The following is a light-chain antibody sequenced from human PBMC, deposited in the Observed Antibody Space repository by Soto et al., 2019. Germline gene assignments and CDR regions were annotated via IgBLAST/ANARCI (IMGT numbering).Light chain of an antibody. CDR2: WAS. Sequence: DIVMTQSPDSLAVSLGERATINCKSSQSVLYSSNNQNYLAWYQQKPGQPPKLLIYWASTRESGVPDRFSGSGSGTDFTLTISSLQAEDVEVYYCQQYYSTPWKFGQGTKVEIK. J-gene: IGKJ1*01. V-gene: IGKV4-1*01. CDR1: QSVLYSSNNQNY. CDR3: QQYYSTPWK.